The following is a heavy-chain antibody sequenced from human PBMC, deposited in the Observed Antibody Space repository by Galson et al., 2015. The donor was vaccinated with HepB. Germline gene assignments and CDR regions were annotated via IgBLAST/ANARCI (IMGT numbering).Heavy chain of an antibody. D-gene: IGHD1-7*01. CDR1: GFTFSSYN. Sequence: SLRLSCAASGFTFSSYNMNWVRQAPGKGLEWVSYISSSTSTIYYADSVRGRFTISRDSAKNSLYLQMNSLRAEDTAVYYCAKLALGPRPYPRDGAFDIWGQGTMVTVSS. V-gene: IGHV3-48*01. J-gene: IGHJ3*02. CDR3: AKLALGPRPYPRDGAFDI. CDR2: ISSSTSTI.